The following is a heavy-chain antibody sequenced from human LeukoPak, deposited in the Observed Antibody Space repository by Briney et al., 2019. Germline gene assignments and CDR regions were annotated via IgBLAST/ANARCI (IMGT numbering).Heavy chain of an antibody. CDR3: AKDRLPDGRWSLDY. D-gene: IGHD6-13*01. CDR1: GFTFRSHA. CDR2: IYENGGTT. J-gene: IGHJ4*02. Sequence: PGGSLRLSCVGSGFTFRSHAMSWVRQAPEKGLEFVSGIYENGGTTYYADSVKGRFTISRDNSKNTLYLQMNSLRAEDTALYYCAKDRLPDGRWSLDYWGQGTLVTVSS. V-gene: IGHV3-23*01.